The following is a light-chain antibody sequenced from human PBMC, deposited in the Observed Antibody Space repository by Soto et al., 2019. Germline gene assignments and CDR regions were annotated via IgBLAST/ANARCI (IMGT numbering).Light chain of an antibody. CDR1: QSVTSNK. Sequence: ENVLTQSPVTLSLSPGERATLSCRARQSVTSNKVAWFQQKPGQAPRLLIRAASSRATGIPDRFSGSGSATDFTRTISRLEPEDFAVYYCHQYGSPPPYAFGQGTKLEIK. J-gene: IGKJ2*01. V-gene: IGKV3-20*01. CDR2: AAS. CDR3: HQYGSPPPYA.